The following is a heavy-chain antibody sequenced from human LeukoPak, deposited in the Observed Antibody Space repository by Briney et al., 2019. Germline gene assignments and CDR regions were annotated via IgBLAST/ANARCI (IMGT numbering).Heavy chain of an antibody. CDR2: INHSGRT. Sequence: PSETLSLTCAVYGGSFSGYYWSWIRQPPGKGLEWIGEINHSGRTNYNPSLKSRVTISVDTSKNQFSLKLSSVTAADTAVYYCAGGAAAAGNYWGQGTLVTVSS. CDR1: GGSFSGYY. V-gene: IGHV4-34*01. D-gene: IGHD6-13*01. CDR3: AGGAAAAGNY. J-gene: IGHJ4*02.